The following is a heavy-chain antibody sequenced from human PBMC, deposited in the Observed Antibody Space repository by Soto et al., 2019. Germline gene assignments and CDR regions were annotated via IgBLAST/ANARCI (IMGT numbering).Heavy chain of an antibody. CDR2: ISGSGGST. CDR3: AKDSIAVAGPDGFDI. J-gene: IGHJ3*02. CDR1: GFIFNNYA. D-gene: IGHD6-19*01. Sequence: EVQLLESGGGLVQPGGSLTLSCAASGFIFNNYALSWVRQAPGTGLEWVSAISGSGGSTYYADSVKGRFTISRDNSKNTLYLQMNSLRAEDTAVYYCAKDSIAVAGPDGFDIWAQGTMVTVSS. V-gene: IGHV3-23*01.